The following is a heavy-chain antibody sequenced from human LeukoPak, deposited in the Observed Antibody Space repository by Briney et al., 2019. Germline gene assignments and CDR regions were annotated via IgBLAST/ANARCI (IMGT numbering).Heavy chain of an antibody. V-gene: IGHV1-8*02. Sequence: ASVKVSCKASGYTFTGYYMHWVRQAPGQGLEWMGRINPNSGNTGYAQKFQGRVTMTRNTSISTAYMELSSLRSEDTAVYYCARGGFTMVRGVSLYNWFDPWGQGTLVTVSS. CDR1: GYTFTGYY. D-gene: IGHD3-10*01. CDR3: ARGGFTMVRGVSLYNWFDP. CDR2: INPNSGNT. J-gene: IGHJ5*02.